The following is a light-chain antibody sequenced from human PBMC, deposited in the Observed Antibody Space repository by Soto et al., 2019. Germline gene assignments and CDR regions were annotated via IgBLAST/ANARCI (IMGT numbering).Light chain of an antibody. V-gene: IGKV1-33*01. CDR2: DAS. J-gene: IGKJ3*01. CDR1: QDSSNY. CDR3: QQYDNLPVT. Sequence: DIPMTQSPYSLSASVGDRVTITCQASQDSSNYVNWYQQKPGKAPKLLIYDASNLETGVPSRFSGSGSGTDFTFTISSLQPEDIATYYCQQYDNLPVTFGPGTKVDIK.